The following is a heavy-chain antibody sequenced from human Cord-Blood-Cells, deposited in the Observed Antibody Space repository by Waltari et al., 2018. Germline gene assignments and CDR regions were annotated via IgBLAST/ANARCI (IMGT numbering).Heavy chain of an antibody. CDR3: ARAWHSNFDY. V-gene: IGHV1-69*06. Sequence: QVQMVQSGAEVKKPGSSVKVCCKASGGTFSSYAISLVRQAPGQGPEWVGGIIPIFSTASYAQKFQGRVTITADKSTSTAYMELSSLRSEDTAGYYCARAWHSNFDYWGQGTLVTVSS. CDR1: GGTFSSYA. D-gene: IGHD4-4*01. CDR2: IIPIFSTA. J-gene: IGHJ4*02.